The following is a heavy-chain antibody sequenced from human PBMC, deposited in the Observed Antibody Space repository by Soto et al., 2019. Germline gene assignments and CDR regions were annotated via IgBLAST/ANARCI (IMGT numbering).Heavy chain of an antibody. Sequence: PGGSLRLSCAASGFTLSSYAMTWVRQAPGKGLEWVSSMGGSGRSTYYTDSVKGRFTISRDNSKSTLYLQMNSLRAEDTALYYCAKGRSYYYYYGVDVWGQGTTVTVSS. CDR2: MGGSGRST. J-gene: IGHJ6*02. CDR3: AKGRSYYYYYGVDV. V-gene: IGHV3-23*01. CDR1: GFTLSSYA.